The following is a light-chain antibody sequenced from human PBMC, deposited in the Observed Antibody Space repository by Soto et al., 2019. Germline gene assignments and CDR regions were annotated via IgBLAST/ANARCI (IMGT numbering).Light chain of an antibody. V-gene: IGKV3-20*01. CDR1: QSVSSSY. Sequence: EIVLTQSPGTLSLSPGERATLSCRASQSVSSSYLAWYQQKPGQAPRLLIYGASSRATGIPDRFSGSGSGTDFTLTISRLELKDFAVYYCQQYGSSPPYTFGQGTKLEIK. CDR2: GAS. J-gene: IGKJ2*01. CDR3: QQYGSSPPYT.